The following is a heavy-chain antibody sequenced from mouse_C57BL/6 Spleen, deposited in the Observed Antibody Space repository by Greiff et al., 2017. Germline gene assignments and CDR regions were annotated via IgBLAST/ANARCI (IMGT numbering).Heavy chain of an antibody. Sequence: EVKVVESGGGLVKPGGSLKLSCAASGFTFSDYGMHWVRQSPEKGLEWVAYISSGSSTSYYADTVKGRFTISGDNAKNTLFLQMTSLRSEDTAMYYYGRGFVGPYFDYWGQGTTLTVSS. CDR3: GRGFVGPYFDY. CDR2: ISSGSSTS. V-gene: IGHV5-17*01. CDR1: GFTFSDYG. J-gene: IGHJ2*01.